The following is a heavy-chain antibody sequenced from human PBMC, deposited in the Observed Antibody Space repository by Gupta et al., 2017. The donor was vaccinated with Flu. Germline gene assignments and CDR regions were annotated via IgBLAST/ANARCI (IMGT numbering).Heavy chain of an antibody. Sequence: GLEWVSSISSSSSYIYYADSVKGRFTISRDNAKNSLYLQMNSLRAEDTAVYYCARTPTGRYQHELYYYYMDVWGKGTTVTVSS. CDR2: ISSSSSYI. CDR3: ARTPTGRYQHELYYYYMDV. D-gene: IGHD2-2*01. V-gene: IGHV3-21*01. J-gene: IGHJ6*03.